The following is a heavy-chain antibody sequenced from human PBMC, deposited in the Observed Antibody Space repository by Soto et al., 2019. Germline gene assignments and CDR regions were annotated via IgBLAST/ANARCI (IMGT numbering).Heavy chain of an antibody. CDR2: ISAYNGNT. CDR1: GCTFTSYG. J-gene: IGHJ3*02. Sequence: ASVKVSCKASGCTFTSYGISWVRQAPGQGLEWMGWISAYNGNTNYAQKLQGRVTMTTDTSTSTAYMELRSLRSDDTAVYYCARGRYSGYDVDAFVIWGQGTMVTVSS. V-gene: IGHV1-18*01. D-gene: IGHD5-12*01. CDR3: ARGRYSGYDVDAFVI.